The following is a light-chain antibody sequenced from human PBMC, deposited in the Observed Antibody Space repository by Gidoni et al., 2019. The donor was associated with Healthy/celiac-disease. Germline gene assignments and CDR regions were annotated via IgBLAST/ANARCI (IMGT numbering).Light chain of an antibody. Sequence: EIVLTQSPATLSLSPGERATLSCRASQSVSSYLAWYQQKPGQAPRLLIYDASNRATGIPARFSGSSSVTDFTLTIISLEPEDFAVYYCQQRSNWPPRWTFXQXTKVEIK. CDR3: QQRSNWPPRWT. CDR1: QSVSSY. J-gene: IGKJ1*01. V-gene: IGKV3-11*01. CDR2: DAS.